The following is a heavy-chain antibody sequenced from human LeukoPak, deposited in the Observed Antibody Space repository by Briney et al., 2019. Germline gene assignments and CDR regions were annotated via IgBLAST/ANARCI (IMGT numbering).Heavy chain of an antibody. D-gene: IGHD3-22*01. CDR3: ASGSDSSGYPY. CDR2: INPNSGGA. V-gene: IGHV1-2*02. Sequence: ASVKVSCKASGYTFTANYMHWVRQAPGQGLEWMGWINPNSGGANYAQKFQGRVTMTRDTSITTAYMELSRLRSDDTAVYYCASGSDSSGYPYWGQGTLVTVSS. CDR1: GYTFTANY. J-gene: IGHJ4*02.